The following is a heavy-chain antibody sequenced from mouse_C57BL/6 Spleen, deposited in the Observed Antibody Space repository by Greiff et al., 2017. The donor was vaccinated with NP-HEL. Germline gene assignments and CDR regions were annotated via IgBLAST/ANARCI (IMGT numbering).Heavy chain of an antibody. J-gene: IGHJ2*01. V-gene: IGHV1-15*01. D-gene: IGHD1-1*01. CDR2: IDPETGGP. CDR3: TRNYGSSFDY. Sequence: QVQLQQSGAELVRPGASVTLSCKASGYTFTDYEMPWVKQTPVHGLEWIGAIDPETGGPAYNQKFKGKAILTADKSSSTAYMELRSLTSEDSAVYYCTRNYGSSFDYWGQGTTLTVSS. CDR1: GYTFTDYE.